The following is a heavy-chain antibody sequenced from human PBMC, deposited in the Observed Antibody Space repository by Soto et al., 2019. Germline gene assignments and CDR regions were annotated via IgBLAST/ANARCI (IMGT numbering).Heavy chain of an antibody. D-gene: IGHD1-26*01. CDR3: ARGATKDYYYYGMDV. CDR1: GGTFSSYA. CDR2: IIPIFGTA. J-gene: IGHJ6*02. V-gene: IGHV1-69*13. Sequence: SVKVSCKAAGGTFSSYAISWVRQAPGQGLEWMGGIIPIFGTANYAQKFQGRVTITADESTSTAYMELSSLRSEDTAVYYCARGATKDYYYYGMDVWGQGTTVTVSS.